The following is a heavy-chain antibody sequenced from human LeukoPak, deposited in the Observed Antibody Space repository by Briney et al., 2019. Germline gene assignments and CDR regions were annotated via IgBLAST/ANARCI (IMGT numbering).Heavy chain of an antibody. CDR3: ARDRPSSSSAVRAFDI. Sequence: SVKVSCKASGYTFTGYYMHWVRQAPGQGLEWMGGIIPIFGTANYAQKFQGRVTITTDESTSTAYMELSSLRSEDTAVYYCARDRPSSSSAVRAFDIWGQGTMVTVSS. V-gene: IGHV1-69*05. D-gene: IGHD6-6*01. CDR1: GYTFTGYY. J-gene: IGHJ3*02. CDR2: IIPIFGTA.